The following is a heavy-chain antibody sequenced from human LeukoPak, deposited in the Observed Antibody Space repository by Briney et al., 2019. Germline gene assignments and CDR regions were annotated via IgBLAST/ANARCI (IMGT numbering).Heavy chain of an antibody. Sequence: PGGSLRLSCVASGFIFTDHWMSWVRQAPGKGLDWVANIKEDESAKFYADSVMGRFTISRDNAKNSVYLEMNNLRVEDTAVYYCARAVDVADYWGRGTLVTVSS. CDR3: ARAVDVADY. V-gene: IGHV3-7*01. CDR2: IKEDESAK. J-gene: IGHJ4*02. CDR1: GFIFTDHW. D-gene: IGHD3-16*01.